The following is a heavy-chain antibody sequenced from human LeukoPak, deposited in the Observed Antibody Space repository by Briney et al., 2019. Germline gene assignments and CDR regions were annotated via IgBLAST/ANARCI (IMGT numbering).Heavy chain of an antibody. CDR1: GFTFSSYA. J-gene: IGHJ5*02. CDR2: ISYDGSNK. CDR3: ARDVYGSGSYPGGFDP. Sequence: GGSLRLSCAASGFTFSSYAMHWVRQAPGKGLEWVAVISYDGSNKYYADSVKGRCTSSRDNSKNPLYLQMNSLRAEDTAVYYCARDVYGSGSYPGGFDPWGQGTLVTASS. D-gene: IGHD3-10*01. V-gene: IGHV3-30*04.